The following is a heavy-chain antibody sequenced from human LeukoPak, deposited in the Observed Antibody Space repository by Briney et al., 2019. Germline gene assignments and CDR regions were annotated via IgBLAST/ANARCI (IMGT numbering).Heavy chain of an antibody. D-gene: IGHD2-2*02. V-gene: IGHV3-9*01. Sequence: PGGSLRLSCAASGFTFDGYALHWVRQAPGKGLEWVSGITWNSGSIGYADSVKGRFTISRDNAKNSLYLQMNSLRAEDTALYYCAKAGGGCSSTSCYTGSSGYYFDYWGQGTLVTVSS. CDR1: GFTFDGYA. J-gene: IGHJ4*02. CDR2: ITWNSGSI. CDR3: AKAGGGCSSTSCYTGSSGYYFDY.